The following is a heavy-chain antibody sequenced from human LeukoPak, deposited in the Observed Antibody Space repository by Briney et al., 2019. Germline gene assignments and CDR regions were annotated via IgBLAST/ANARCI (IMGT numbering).Heavy chain of an antibody. V-gene: IGHV4-39*07. Sequence: PSETLSLTCTVSGGSISSSSYYWGWIRQPPGKGLEWIGSIYYGGSTYYNSSLKSRVTISVDISKNQFSLKVSSVTAADTAVYFCARDAGYQLSRRNYYAMDVWGQGTTVTVSS. D-gene: IGHD2-2*01. J-gene: IGHJ6*02. CDR2: IYYGGST. CDR3: ARDAGYQLSRRNYYAMDV. CDR1: GGSISSSSYY.